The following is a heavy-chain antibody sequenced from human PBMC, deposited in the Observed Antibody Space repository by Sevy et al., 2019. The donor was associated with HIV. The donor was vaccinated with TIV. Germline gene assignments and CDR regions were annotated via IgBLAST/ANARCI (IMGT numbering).Heavy chain of an antibody. CDR2: IKTDGSNR. J-gene: IGHJ3*01. Sequence: GGSLRLSCAASGFTFSNYWMHWVRQAPGKGLVWVSRIKTDGSNRDSADTLKGRSFISRDNAKNLLCLQMNSLRAEDTAVYYCAREGDTVLVPTAVDAFDFWGQGTMVTVSS. V-gene: IGHV3-74*01. D-gene: IGHD2-2*01. CDR1: GFTFSNYW. CDR3: AREGDTVLVPTAVDAFDF.